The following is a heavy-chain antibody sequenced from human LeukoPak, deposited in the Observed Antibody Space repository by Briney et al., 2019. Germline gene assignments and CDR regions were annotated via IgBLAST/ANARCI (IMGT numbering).Heavy chain of an antibody. Sequence: GRSLRLSCAASGFTFDDYAMYWVRQAPGKGLEWVSGISWNSGSIGYADSVKGRFTISRDNAKNSLYLQMNSLRGEDTALCYCAKEAYSSSSMDVWGQGTTVTVSS. D-gene: IGHD6-13*01. CDR3: AKEAYSSSSMDV. V-gene: IGHV3-9*01. CDR2: ISWNSGSI. J-gene: IGHJ6*02. CDR1: GFTFDDYA.